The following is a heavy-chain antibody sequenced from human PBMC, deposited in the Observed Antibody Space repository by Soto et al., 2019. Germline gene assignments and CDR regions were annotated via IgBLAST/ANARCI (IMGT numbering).Heavy chain of an antibody. Sequence: SETLSLTCTVSGGSISSYYWSWIRQPPGKGLEWIGYIYYSGSTNYNPSLKSRVTISVDTSKNQFSLKLSSVTAADTAVYYCAREKTPDYRYYGMDVWGQGTTVTVSS. V-gene: IGHV4-59*01. CDR2: IYYSGST. CDR1: GGSISSYY. J-gene: IGHJ6*02. D-gene: IGHD3-10*01. CDR3: AREKTPDYRYYGMDV.